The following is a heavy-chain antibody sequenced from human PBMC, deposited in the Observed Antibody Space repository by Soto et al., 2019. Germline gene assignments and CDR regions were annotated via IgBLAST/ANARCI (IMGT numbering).Heavy chain of an antibody. Sequence: QVQLVQSGAEVKKPGASVKVSCKASGYTFTSYYMHWVRQAPGQGLEWMGIINPSGGSTSYAQKSQGSVTMTMDTSTSTVYMELSSLRSEDTAVYYCASVLGYCTNGVFYKHGRYYYYGMDVWGQGTTVTVSS. CDR1: GYTFTSYY. CDR3: ASVLGYCTNGVFYKHGRYYYYGMDV. D-gene: IGHD2-8*01. CDR2: INPSGGST. J-gene: IGHJ6*02. V-gene: IGHV1-46*01.